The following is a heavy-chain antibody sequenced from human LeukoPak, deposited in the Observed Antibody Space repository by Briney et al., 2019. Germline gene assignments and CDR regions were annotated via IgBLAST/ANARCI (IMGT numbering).Heavy chain of an antibody. CDR1: GGSISSGGYY. D-gene: IGHD3-22*01. CDR2: IYYSGST. Sequence: PSETLSLTCAVYGGSISSGGYYWSWIRQHPGQGLEWIGYIYYSGSTYYNPSLKSRVTISVDTSKNQFSLKLSSVTAADTAVYYCARDLSPNYYDSSGYFWRAFDIWGQGTMVTVSS. V-gene: IGHV4-31*11. J-gene: IGHJ3*02. CDR3: ARDLSPNYYDSSGYFWRAFDI.